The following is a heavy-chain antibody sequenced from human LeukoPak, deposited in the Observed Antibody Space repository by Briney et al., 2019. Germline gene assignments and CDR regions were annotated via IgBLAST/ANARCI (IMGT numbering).Heavy chain of an antibody. CDR1: GYTFTGYY. D-gene: IGHD6-13*01. CDR3: ARDHSSNSFLSRDPRIAAAGTFDY. V-gene: IGHV1-2*02. CDR2: INPNSGGT. Sequence: ASVKVSCKASGYTFTGYYMHWVRQAPGQGLEWMGWINPNSGGTNYAQKFQGRVTMTRDTSISTACMELSRLRSDDTAVYYCARDHSSNSFLSRDPRIAAAGTFDYWGQGTLVTVSS. J-gene: IGHJ4*02.